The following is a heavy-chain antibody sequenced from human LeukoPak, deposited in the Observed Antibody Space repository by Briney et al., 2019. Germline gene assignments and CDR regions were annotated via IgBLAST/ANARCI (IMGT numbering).Heavy chain of an antibody. D-gene: IGHD3-22*01. V-gene: IGHV1-8*01. CDR1: GYTFISYD. J-gene: IGHJ4*02. CDR3: AREVDYYDSSDYFPLGY. Sequence: ASVKVSCKASGYTFISYDINWVRQVTGQGLEWMGWMNPNSGNTGYAQKFQGRVTMTRDTSITTAYMELSRLKSDDTAVYYCAREVDYYDSSDYFPLGYWGRGTLVTVSS. CDR2: MNPNSGNT.